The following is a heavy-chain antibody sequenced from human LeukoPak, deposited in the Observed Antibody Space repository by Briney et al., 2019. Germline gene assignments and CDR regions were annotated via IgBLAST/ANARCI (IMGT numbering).Heavy chain of an antibody. V-gene: IGHV4-59*01. J-gene: IGHJ3*02. Sequence: SETLSLTCTVSGGSIRTYYWSWIRQPPGKGLEWIGYIYYSGSTNYNPSLKSRVTISLDTSKNQFSLKLSSVTAADTAVYYCARDYAFDIWGQGTLVTVSS. CDR1: GGSIRTYY. CDR3: ARDYAFDI. CDR2: IYYSGST.